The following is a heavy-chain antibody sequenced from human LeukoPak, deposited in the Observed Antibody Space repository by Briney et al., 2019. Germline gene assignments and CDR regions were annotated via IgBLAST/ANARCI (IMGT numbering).Heavy chain of an antibody. CDR3: ARSVWGFDY. J-gene: IGHJ4*02. CDR2: INHSGST. Sequence: RPSETLSLTCAVYGGSFSGYYWSWIRQPPGKGLEWIGEINHSGSTNYNPSLKSRVTISADMSKNQFSLKLSSVTAADTAVYYCARSVWGFDYWGQGVLVTVSS. CDR1: GGSFSGYY. D-gene: IGHD7-27*01. V-gene: IGHV4-34*01.